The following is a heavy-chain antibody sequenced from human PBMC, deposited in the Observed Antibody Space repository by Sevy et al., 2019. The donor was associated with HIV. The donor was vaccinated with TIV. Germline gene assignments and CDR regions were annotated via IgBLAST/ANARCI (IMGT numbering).Heavy chain of an antibody. J-gene: IGHJ4*02. CDR1: VYTLTELS. CDR2: FDPEDGET. V-gene: IGHV1-24*01. D-gene: IGHD3-22*01. Sequence: ASVKVSCKVSVYTLTELSMHWVRQAPGKGLEWMATFDPEDGETIYAQKFQGRVTMTEDTSTDTAYMELSSLRSEDTAVYYCSTTRDYYDSSGYPFDYWGQGTLVTVSS. CDR3: STTRDYYDSSGYPFDY.